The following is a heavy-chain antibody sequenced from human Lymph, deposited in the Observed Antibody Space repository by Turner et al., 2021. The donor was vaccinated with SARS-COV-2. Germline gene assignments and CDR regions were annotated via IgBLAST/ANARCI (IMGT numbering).Heavy chain of an antibody. CDR3: ARDFPPQDGYNPAGGFDI. CDR2: ISYDGSNR. D-gene: IGHD5-12*01. V-gene: IGHV3-30-3*01. CDR1: EFTFSSYG. J-gene: IGHJ3*02. Sequence: QVQLVESGGGVVQPGRSLRRSCAASEFTFSSYGMHWVRQAPGKGLEWVAVISYDGSNRHYADSVKGRFTISRDNSKNTLYLQMNSLRAEDTAVYYCARDFPPQDGYNPAGGFDIWGQGTMVTVSS.